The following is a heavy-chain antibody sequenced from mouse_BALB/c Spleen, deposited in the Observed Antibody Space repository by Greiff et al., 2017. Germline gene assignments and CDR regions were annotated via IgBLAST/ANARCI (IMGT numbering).Heavy chain of an antibody. CDR3: ARDKSRGFAY. CDR1: GYSITSGYY. CDR2: ISYDGSN. Sequence: EVKVEESGPGLVKPSQSLSLTCSVTGYSITSGYYWNWIRQFPGNKLEWMGYISYDGSNNYNPSLKNRISITRDTSKNQFFLKLNSVTTEDTATYYCARDKSRGFAYWGQGTLVTVSA. V-gene: IGHV3-6*02. J-gene: IGHJ3*01.